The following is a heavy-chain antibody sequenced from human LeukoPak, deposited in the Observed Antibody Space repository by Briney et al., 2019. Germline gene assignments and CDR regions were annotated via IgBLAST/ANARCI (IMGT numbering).Heavy chain of an antibody. CDR3: ARLEGPDYDSSRRVRLDY. V-gene: IGHV1-69*05. J-gene: IGHJ4*02. CDR1: VGTFSRYA. D-gene: IGHD3-22*01. CDR2: IIPIFGPA. Sequence: SVKVSCKVSVGTFSRYAISWVREAPGQGVEWVGRIIPIFGPANYAQKFQGRVKITTDESTSTAYMALSTERSEDTAVYYCARLEGPDYDSSRRVRLDYWGQGTLVTVSS.